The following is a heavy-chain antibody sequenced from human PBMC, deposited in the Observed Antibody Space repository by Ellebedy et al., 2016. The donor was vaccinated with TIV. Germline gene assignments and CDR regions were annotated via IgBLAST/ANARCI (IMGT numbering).Heavy chain of an antibody. V-gene: IGHV3-9*01. J-gene: IGHJ4*02. CDR2: ILWNGDNM. CDR1: GFTFVDYA. CDR3: VKDRDYGDYEFDY. D-gene: IGHD4-17*01. Sequence: PGGSLRLSCAASGFTFVDYAMHWVRQAPGKGLEWVSGILWNGDNMGYADSVKGRFTISRDNAKNSLYLQMNSLRAEDTALYYCVKDRDYGDYEFDYWGQGTLVTVSS.